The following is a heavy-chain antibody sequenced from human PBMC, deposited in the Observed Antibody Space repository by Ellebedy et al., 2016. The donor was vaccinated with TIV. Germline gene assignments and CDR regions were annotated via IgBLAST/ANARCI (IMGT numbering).Heavy chain of an antibody. D-gene: IGHD3-22*01. Sequence: GESLKISCAASGFTFRKYAMSWVRQAPGKGLEWVSLISESGGSTYYADSVKGRFTIPRDNSKSALYVQMNSLRVDDTAVYYCVKGGWLDYWGQGSLVTVSS. CDR3: VKGGWLDY. J-gene: IGHJ4*02. CDR2: ISESGGST. V-gene: IGHV3-23*01. CDR1: GFTFRKYA.